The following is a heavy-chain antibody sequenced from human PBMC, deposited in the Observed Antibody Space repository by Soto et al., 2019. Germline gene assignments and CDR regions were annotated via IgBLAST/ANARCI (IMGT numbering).Heavy chain of an antibody. CDR1: GGTFSSYA. J-gene: IGHJ6*02. D-gene: IGHD5-18*01. V-gene: IGHV1-69*13. CDR3: ARALDTAMVSFYYYYGMDV. CDR2: IIPIFGTA. Sequence: SVKVSCKASGGTFSSYAISWVRQAPGQGLEWMGGIIPIFGTANYAQKFQGRVTITADESTSTAYMELSSLRSEDTAVYYCARALDTAMVSFYYYYGMDVWGQGTTVTVS.